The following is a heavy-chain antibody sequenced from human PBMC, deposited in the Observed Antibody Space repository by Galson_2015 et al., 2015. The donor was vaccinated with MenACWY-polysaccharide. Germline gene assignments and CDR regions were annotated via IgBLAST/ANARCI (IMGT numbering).Heavy chain of an antibody. CDR2: INSDGSSA. D-gene: IGHD2-15*01. Sequence: SLRLSCAASGFSISTYWMHWVRQVPGKGLLWVSRINSDGSSATYADSVRGRLTFSRDNAKNTVYLQLNSLRVEDTAVYYCARGFCSGGTCLRWDDAFDFRGQETMVIVSS. V-gene: IGHV3-74*03. CDR1: GFSISTYW. J-gene: IGHJ3*01. CDR3: ARGFCSGGTCLRWDDAFDF.